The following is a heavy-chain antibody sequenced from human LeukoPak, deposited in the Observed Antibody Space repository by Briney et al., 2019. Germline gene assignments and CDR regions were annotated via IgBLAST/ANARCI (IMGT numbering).Heavy chain of an antibody. V-gene: IGHV1-18*01. CDR3: ARQGAWFGEQNYYMDV. J-gene: IGHJ6*03. CDR2: ISAYNGNT. Sequence: GASVKVSCKASGFTFSSYGISWVRQAPGQGLEWMGWISAYNGNTNYAQKLQGRVTMTTDTSTSTAYMELRSLRSDDTAVYYCARQGAWFGEQNYYMDVWGKGTTVTISS. CDR1: GFTFSSYG. D-gene: IGHD3-10*01.